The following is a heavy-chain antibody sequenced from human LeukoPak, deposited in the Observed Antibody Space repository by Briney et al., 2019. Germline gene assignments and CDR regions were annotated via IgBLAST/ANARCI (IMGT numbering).Heavy chain of an antibody. CDR3: AKQRCIGDSCYRGEADWFNP. CDR2: IYPGDSET. V-gene: IGHV5-51*01. J-gene: IGHJ5*02. Sequence: GESLKISCKGSGYSFTSFWIGWVRQMPGKGLEWMGIIYPGDSETLYSPSFQGQVTISADKSINTAYLQWSSPKASDSAMYYCAKQRCIGDSCYRGEADWFNPWGQGTLVTVSS. CDR1: GYSFTSFW. D-gene: IGHD2-15*01.